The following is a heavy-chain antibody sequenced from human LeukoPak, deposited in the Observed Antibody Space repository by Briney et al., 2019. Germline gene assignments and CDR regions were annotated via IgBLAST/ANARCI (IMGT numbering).Heavy chain of an antibody. CDR3: ARALRQWLVPDAFDI. Sequence: SETLSLTCTVSGGSISSSSYYWGWIRQPPGKGLEWIGSIYYSGSTYYNPPLKSRVTISVDTSKNQFSLKLSSVTAADTAVYYCARALRQWLVPDAFDIWGQGTMVTVSS. V-gene: IGHV4-39*07. CDR2: IYYSGST. J-gene: IGHJ3*02. CDR1: GGSISSSSYY. D-gene: IGHD6-19*01.